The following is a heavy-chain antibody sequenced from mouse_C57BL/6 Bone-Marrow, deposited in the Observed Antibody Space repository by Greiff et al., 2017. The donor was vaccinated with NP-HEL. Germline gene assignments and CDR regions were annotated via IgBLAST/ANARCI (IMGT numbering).Heavy chain of an antibody. V-gene: IGHV1-26*01. J-gene: IGHJ3*01. CDR3: ARPSVITTAAY. CDR2: INPNNGGT. Sequence: VQLQQSGPELVKPGASVKISCKASGYTFTDYYMNWVKQSHGKSLEWIGDINPNNGGTSYNQKFKGKATLTVDKSSSTAYMELRSLTSEDSAVYYCARPSVITTAAYWGQGTLVTVSA. D-gene: IGHD1-1*01. CDR1: GYTFTDYY.